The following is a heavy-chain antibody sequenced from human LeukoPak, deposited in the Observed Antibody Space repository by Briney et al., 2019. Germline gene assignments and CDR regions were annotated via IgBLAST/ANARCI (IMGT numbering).Heavy chain of an antibody. Sequence: SETLSLTWAVYGGSFIGYYWSWIRQPPGKGLEWIGEINHSGSTNYNPSLKSRVTISVDTSKNQFSLKLSSVTAADTAVYYCAVAYIAAGWFDPWGQGTLVTVSS. J-gene: IGHJ5*02. D-gene: IGHD6-13*01. V-gene: IGHV4-34*01. CDR2: INHSGST. CDR1: GGSFIGYY. CDR3: AVAYIAAGWFDP.